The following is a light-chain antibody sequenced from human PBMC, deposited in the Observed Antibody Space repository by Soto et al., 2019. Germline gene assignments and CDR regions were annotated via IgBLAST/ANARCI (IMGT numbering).Light chain of an antibody. V-gene: IGKV1-5*01. Sequence: DIQMTQSPSTLSGSVGDRVTITCRASQTITSWLAWYQQKPGKAPNLLIYDASSLQSGVPSRFSGSGSGTEFTLTISSLQPDDSATYYCQQYNSHDDIAFGRGTKV. CDR2: DAS. CDR3: QQYNSHDDIA. CDR1: QTITSW. J-gene: IGKJ4*01.